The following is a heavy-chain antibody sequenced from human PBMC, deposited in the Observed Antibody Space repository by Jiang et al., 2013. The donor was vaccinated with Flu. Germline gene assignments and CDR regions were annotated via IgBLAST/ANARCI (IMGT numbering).Heavy chain of an antibody. J-gene: IGHJ4*02. CDR3: AREGIVIVPAPIRYFDY. CDR1: GDSVSSNSAA. D-gene: IGHD2-2*02. V-gene: IGHV6-1*01. CDR2: TYYRSKWYN. Sequence: QTLSLTCAISGDSVSSNSAAWNWIRQSPSRGLEWLGRTYYRSKWYNDYAVSVKSRITISPDTSKNQFSLQLNSVTPEDTAVYYCAREGIVIVPAPIRYFDYWGQGTLVAVSS.